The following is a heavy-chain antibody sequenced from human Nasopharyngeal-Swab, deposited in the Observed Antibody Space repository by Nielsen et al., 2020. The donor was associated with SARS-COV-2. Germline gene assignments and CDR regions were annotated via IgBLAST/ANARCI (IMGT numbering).Heavy chain of an antibody. V-gene: IGHV7-4-1*02. CDR3: ARENQEYANIWIDY. J-gene: IGHJ4*02. Sequence: ASVKVSCKASGYTFTSNVLNWVRQAPGQAPEYLGCISTKTGAPTYAQAFTGRFVISLDTSVSTTYLQISSLKADDTAVYYCARENQEYANIWIDYWGQGTQVTVSS. CDR1: GYTFTSNV. D-gene: IGHD1-1*01. CDR2: ISTKTGAP.